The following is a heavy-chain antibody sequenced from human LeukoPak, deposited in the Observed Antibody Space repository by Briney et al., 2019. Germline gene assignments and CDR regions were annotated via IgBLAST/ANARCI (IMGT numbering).Heavy chain of an antibody. CDR3: ARGARIFSNWFDP. D-gene: IGHD3-3*01. Sequence: ASVKVSCKASGYTFTGYYMHWVRQAPGQGLEWMGRINPNSGGTNYAQKFQGRVTMTRDTSISTAYMELSRLRSDDTAVYCCARGARIFSNWFDPWGQGTLVTVSS. CDR1: GYTFTGYY. CDR2: INPNSGGT. J-gene: IGHJ5*02. V-gene: IGHV1-2*06.